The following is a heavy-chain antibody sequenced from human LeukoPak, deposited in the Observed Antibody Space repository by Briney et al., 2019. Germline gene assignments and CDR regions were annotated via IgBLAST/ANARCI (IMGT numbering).Heavy chain of an antibody. V-gene: IGHV1-2*02. D-gene: IGHD2-15*01. J-gene: IGHJ4*02. Sequence: GASVKVSCKASGYSFTGYYLHWVRQAPGQGLEWMGWINPNSGGTKYAQKFQGRVTMTRDTSISTAYMELSRLRSDDTAVYYCARGTRRVVAAISHDLEVMFVDYWGQGTLVTVSS. CDR1: GYSFTGYY. CDR3: ARGTRRVVAAISHDLEVMFVDY. CDR2: INPNSGGT.